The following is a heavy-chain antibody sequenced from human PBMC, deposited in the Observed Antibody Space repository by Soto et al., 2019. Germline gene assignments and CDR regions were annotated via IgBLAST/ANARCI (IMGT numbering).Heavy chain of an antibody. D-gene: IGHD4-4*01. CDR1: GFTFSSYA. V-gene: IGHV3-23*01. CDR3: AKDLAPTVVYNWFDP. J-gene: IGHJ5*02. Sequence: GGSLRLSCAASGFTFSSYAMSWVRQAPGKGLEWVSAISGSGGSTYYADSVKGRFTISRDNSKNTLYLQMNSLRAEDTAVYYCAKDLAPTVVYNWFDPWGQGTLVTVSS. CDR2: ISGSGGST.